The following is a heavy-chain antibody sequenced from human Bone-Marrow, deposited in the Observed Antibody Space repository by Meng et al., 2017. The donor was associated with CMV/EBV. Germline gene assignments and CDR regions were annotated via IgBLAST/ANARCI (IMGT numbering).Heavy chain of an antibody. CDR3: ARDHYSTGWYGSDY. D-gene: IGHD6-13*01. CDR2: ISYDGRNT. Sequence: GTGFDVRSYAIHWVRQAPGKGREWVAAISYDGRNTYYADSVKGRLSISRDDSKDTLYLQMNSLRAEDTAMYYCARDHYSTGWYGSDYCGQGTLVTVSS. J-gene: IGHJ4*02. CDR1: GFDVRSYA. V-gene: IGHV3-30*04.